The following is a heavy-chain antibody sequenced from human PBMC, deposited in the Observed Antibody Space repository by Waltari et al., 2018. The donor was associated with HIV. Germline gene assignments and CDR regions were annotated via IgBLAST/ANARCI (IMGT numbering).Heavy chain of an antibody. CDR1: GFTFSSYW. CDR3: ASGYSSSWRSDYYYYGMDV. Sequence: EVQLVESGGGLVQPGGSLRLSCADSGFTFSSYWMHWVRQAPGKGLVWVSRIISNRRSTSYADTLKGRFTISRDNGKTTLYLQMNSLRAEDTAVYYCASGYSSSWRSDYYYYGMDVWGQGTTVTVSS. D-gene: IGHD6-13*01. CDR2: IISNRRST. V-gene: IGHV3-74*01. J-gene: IGHJ6*02.